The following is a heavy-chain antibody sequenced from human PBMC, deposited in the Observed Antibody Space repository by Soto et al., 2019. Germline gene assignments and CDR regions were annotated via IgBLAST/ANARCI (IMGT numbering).Heavy chain of an antibody. Sequence: PSATTCLNCAVSGDSTCIGTYFWGWIRQPPGKGLEWIVRISYSENPYSSQSLKSRVTRPVHMSKNEFSLKLTSVTPADTAVYXCPSLMITLVGGVTSYYYGLDVWGPRPTVNVS. CDR3: PSLMITLVGGVTSYYYGLDV. D-gene: IGHD3-10*01. CDR2: ISYSENP. V-gene: IGHV4-39*01. CDR1: GDSTCIGTYF. J-gene: IGHJ6*02.